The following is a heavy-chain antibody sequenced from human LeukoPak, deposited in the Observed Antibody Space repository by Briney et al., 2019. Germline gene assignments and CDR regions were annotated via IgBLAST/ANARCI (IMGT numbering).Heavy chain of an antibody. CDR3: ARQSYGAQPHPYYFDY. Sequence: PSETLSLTCTVSGGSISNYYWSWIRQPPGKGLEWVGYIYYSGSTNYNPSLKRRVNISVDKYKNPFSLRLSSVTAADTAVYYCARQSYGAQPHPYYFDYWGQGALVTVSS. CDR1: GGSISNYY. D-gene: IGHD3-16*01. CDR2: IYYSGST. J-gene: IGHJ4*02. V-gene: IGHV4-59*01.